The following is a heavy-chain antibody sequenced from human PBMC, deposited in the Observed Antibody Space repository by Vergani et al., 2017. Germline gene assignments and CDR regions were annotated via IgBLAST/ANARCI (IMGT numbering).Heavy chain of an antibody. J-gene: IGHJ6*02. CDR1: GFTFSDYY. CDR3: ARDLRRQRPYYDGMDV. CDR2: ISSSSSYT. V-gene: IGHV3-11*05. Sequence: QVQLVESGGGLVKPGGSLRLSCAASGFTFSDYYMSWIRQAPGKGLEWVSYISSSSSYTNYADSVKGRFTISRDNAKNSLYLQMNSLRAEDTAVYYCARDLRRQRPYYDGMDVWGQGTTVTVSS.